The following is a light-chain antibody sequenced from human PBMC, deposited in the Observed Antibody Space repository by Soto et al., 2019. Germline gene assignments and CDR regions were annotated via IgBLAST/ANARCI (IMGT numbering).Light chain of an antibody. Sequence: DIQMTQSPSSLSASVGDRVTITCRASQGISTYLAWYQQKPGKAPKLLIYVASSLQSGVPSRFSGSGPGTEFTLTISSLQPDDFATYYCQQYSSFWTFGQGTKVDI. V-gene: IGKV1-9*01. CDR3: QQYSSFWT. J-gene: IGKJ1*01. CDR1: QGISTY. CDR2: VAS.